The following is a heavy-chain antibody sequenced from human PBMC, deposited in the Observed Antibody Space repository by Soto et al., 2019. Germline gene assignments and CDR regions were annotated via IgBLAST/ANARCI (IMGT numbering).Heavy chain of an antibody. D-gene: IGHD3-10*01. J-gene: IGHJ3*02. CDR1: GFTFSSYA. Sequence: GGSLRLSCAASGFTFSSYAMSWVRQAPGKGLEWVSAISGSGGSTYYADSVKGRFTISRDNSKNTLYLQMNSLRAEDTAVYYCAKNLHRYYGSGTRDAFDIWGQGTMVTVSS. CDR3: AKNLHRYYGSGTRDAFDI. V-gene: IGHV3-23*01. CDR2: ISGSGGST.